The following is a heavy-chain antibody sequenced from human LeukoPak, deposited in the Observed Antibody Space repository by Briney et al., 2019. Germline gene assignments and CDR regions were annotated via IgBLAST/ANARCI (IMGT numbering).Heavy chain of an antibody. D-gene: IGHD3-10*01. V-gene: IGHV4-38-2*02. CDR3: AREGSTSGTNWFDP. CDR2: IYHCGST. J-gene: IGHJ5*02. Sequence: SETLSLTCAVSDYSITSDYYWGWFIQPPGKGLQWIGGIYHCGSTYYYHSSKNRVATILVTSTNQFSLKLTSVTAADTAVYYCAREGSTSGTNWFDPWGQGTLVTVSS. CDR1: DYSITSDYY.